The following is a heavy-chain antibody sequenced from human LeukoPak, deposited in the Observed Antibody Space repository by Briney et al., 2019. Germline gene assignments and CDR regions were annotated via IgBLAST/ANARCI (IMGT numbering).Heavy chain of an antibody. CDR2: INQDGSEK. Sequence: GGSLRLSCTASGFTFSGSCMSWARQAPGKGLEWVANINQDGSEKYYVDSVKGRFTISRDNAKNSPYLQMNSLRAEDTAVYYCARDWEQYRYAVLDYWGQGTLVTVSS. CDR3: ARDWEQYRYAVLDY. CDR1: GFTFSGSC. D-gene: IGHD5-18*01. J-gene: IGHJ4*02. V-gene: IGHV3-7*01.